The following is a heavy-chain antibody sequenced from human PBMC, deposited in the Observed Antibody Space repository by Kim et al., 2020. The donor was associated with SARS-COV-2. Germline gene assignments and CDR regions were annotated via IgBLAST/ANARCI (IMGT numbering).Heavy chain of an antibody. CDR1: GFTFSSYA. V-gene: IGHV3-64*01. J-gene: IGHJ6*02. Sequence: GGSLRLSCAASGFTFSSYAMHWVRQAPGKGLEYVSAISSNGGSTYYANSVKGRFTISRDNSKNTLYLQMGSLRAEDMAVYYCARDLSGGVPLYGMDVWGQGTTVTVSS. CDR2: ISSNGGST. CDR3: ARDLSGGVPLYGMDV. D-gene: IGHD3-10*01.